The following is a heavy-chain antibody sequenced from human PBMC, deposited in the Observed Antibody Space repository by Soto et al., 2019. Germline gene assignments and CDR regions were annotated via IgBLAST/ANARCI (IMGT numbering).Heavy chain of an antibody. CDR1: GDTFTDYY. CDR3: ARGGHVVVVTAALDY. Sequence: QVQLVQSGAEVKKPGASVKVSCKASGDTFTDYYIHWVRQAPGQGLEWMGTVNPSGGHTTYAQHFMGRVTMTRDTSTSILNMELTSLTSEDTAVYYCARGGHVVVVTAALDYWGQGTLVTVSS. V-gene: IGHV1-46*01. D-gene: IGHD2-21*02. J-gene: IGHJ4*02. CDR2: VNPSGGHT.